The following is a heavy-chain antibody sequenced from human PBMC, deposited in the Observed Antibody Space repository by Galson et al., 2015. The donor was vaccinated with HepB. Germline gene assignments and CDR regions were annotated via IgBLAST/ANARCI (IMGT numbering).Heavy chain of an antibody. Sequence: SLRLSCAASGFTVSSNYMSWVRQAPGKGLEWVSVIYSGDSTYYADSVKGRFTISRDNSKDTLYLQMNSLRAEDTAVYYCARDPYGSGSHFHYYGMDVWGQGTTVTVSS. V-gene: IGHV3-53*01. CDR3: ARDPYGSGSHFHYYGMDV. CDR2: IYSGDST. CDR1: GFTVSSNY. J-gene: IGHJ6*02. D-gene: IGHD3-10*01.